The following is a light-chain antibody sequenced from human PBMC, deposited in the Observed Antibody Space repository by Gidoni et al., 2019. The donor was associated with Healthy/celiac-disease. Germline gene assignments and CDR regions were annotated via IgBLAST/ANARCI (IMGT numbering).Light chain of an antibody. CDR2: DAS. V-gene: IGKV3-11*01. J-gene: IGKJ4*01. CDR3: QQRSNWPLLT. Sequence: SVLTQSPATLPLYPGERATLACRASQSVSSYLAWYQQKPGQAPRLLMYDASNRAPGIPARFSGSGSGTDFTLTISSLEPEDFAVYYCQQRSNWPLLTFGGGTKVEIK. CDR1: QSVSSY.